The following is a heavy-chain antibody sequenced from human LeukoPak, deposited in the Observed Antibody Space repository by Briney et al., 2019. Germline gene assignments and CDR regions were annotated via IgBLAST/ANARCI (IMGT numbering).Heavy chain of an antibody. CDR1: GYTFTSYG. D-gene: IGHD5-18*01. CDR3: ARDQVGYSYGNYYYYYMDV. J-gene: IGHJ6*03. Sequence: ASVKVSCKASGYTFTSYGISWVRQAPGQGLEWMGWISAYNGNTNYAQKLQGRVTMTTDTSTSTAYMELRSLRSDDTAVYYCARDQVGYSYGNYYYYYMDVWGKGTTVTISS. CDR2: ISAYNGNT. V-gene: IGHV1-18*01.